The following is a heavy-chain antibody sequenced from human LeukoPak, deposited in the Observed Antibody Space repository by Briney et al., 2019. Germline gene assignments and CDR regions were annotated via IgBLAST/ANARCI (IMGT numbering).Heavy chain of an antibody. V-gene: IGHV1-24*01. D-gene: IGHD1-26*01. CDR3: ATADKWEPLDY. Sequence: ASVKVSCQVSGNSLSETSIHWVRQAPGQWLEWMGGFDPEDGEPIFAQRFQGRSSMTEDTSADTAYMEPSSLRPEDTAVYYCATADKWEPLDYWGQGTLVTVSS. CDR2: FDPEDGEP. CDR1: GNSLSETS. J-gene: IGHJ4*02.